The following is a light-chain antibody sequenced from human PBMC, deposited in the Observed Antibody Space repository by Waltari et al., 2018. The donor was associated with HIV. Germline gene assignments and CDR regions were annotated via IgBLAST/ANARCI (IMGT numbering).Light chain of an antibody. CDR3: QVWDSSSDHWV. CDR1: NIGSKS. J-gene: IGLJ3*02. V-gene: IGLV3-21*02. CDR2: DDS. Sequence: SYVLTQPHSVSVAPGQTARITCGGNNIGSKSVHWYQQKPGQAPGLVVYDDSGRPSGIPERFSGSNSGNTATLTISRVEAGDEADYYCQVWDSSSDHWVFGGGTKLTVL.